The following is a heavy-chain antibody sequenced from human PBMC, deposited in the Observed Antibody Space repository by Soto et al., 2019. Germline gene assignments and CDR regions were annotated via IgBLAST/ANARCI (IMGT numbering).Heavy chain of an antibody. V-gene: IGHV3-15*01. Sequence: PGGSLRLSCAASGFTFSNAWMSWVRQAPGKGLEWVGRIKGKTDGGTTDYAAPVKGRFTISRDDSKNTLYLQMNSLKTEDTAVYYCTRVVVAATPSRYYYYMDVWGKGTKVTVSS. CDR3: TRVVVAATPSRYYYYMDV. D-gene: IGHD2-15*01. CDR1: GFTFSNAW. CDR2: IKGKTDGGTT. J-gene: IGHJ6*03.